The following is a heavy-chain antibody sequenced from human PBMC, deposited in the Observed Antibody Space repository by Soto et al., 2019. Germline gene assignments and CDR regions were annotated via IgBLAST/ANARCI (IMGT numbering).Heavy chain of an antibody. D-gene: IGHD4-17*01. CDR3: ARGRNGNYYYYYYYMDV. V-gene: IGHV1-46*03. J-gene: IGHJ6*03. Sequence: GASVKVSCKASGYTFTNYYMHWVRQAPGQGLEWMGMINPSGGSTNYAQKFQGRVTMTRDTSTSTVYMELSSLRSEDTAVYYCARGRNGNYYYYYYYMDVWGKGTRVTFP. CDR1: GYTFTNYY. CDR2: INPSGGST.